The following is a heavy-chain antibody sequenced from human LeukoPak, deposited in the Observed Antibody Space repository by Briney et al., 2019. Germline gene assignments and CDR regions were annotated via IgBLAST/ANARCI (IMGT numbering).Heavy chain of an antibody. CDR1: GFTFSSYW. D-gene: IGHD4-23*01. CDR3: ARAHGGNVHFDY. V-gene: IGHV3-74*01. CDR2: IKTDGSST. J-gene: IGHJ4*02. Sequence: GGSLRLSCAAPGFTFSSYWMPWVRQAPGKGLMWVSRIKTDGSSTTYADSVKGRFTISRDNAKNTLYLQMNSLRAEDTAVYYCARAHGGNVHFDYWGQGTLVTVSS.